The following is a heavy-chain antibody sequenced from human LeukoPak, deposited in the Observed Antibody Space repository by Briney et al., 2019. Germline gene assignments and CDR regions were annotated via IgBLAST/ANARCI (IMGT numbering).Heavy chain of an antibody. D-gene: IGHD5-18*01. J-gene: IGHJ4*02. CDR3: AGGDGKRGYSYGYYGY. V-gene: IGHV4-59*01. CDR1: GGSISSYY. CDR2: IYHSGST. Sequence: SETLSLTCTVSGGSISSYYWSWIRQPPGKGLEWIGYIYHSGSTNYNPSLKSRVTISVDTSKNQFSLKLSSVTAADTAVYYCAGGDGKRGYSYGYYGYWGQGTLVAVSS.